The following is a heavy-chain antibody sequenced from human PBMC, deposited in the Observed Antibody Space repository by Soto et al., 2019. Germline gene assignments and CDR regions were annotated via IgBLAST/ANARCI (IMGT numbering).Heavy chain of an antibody. Sequence: ASVKVSCKASGYTFTGYYMHWVRQAPGQGLEWMGWINPNSGGTNYAQKFQGRVTMTRDTSISTAYMELSRLRSDDTAVYYCAREDYYYGSGSGYYGMYVWGQETTVTASS. V-gene: IGHV1-2*02. CDR3: AREDYYYGSGSGYYGMYV. D-gene: IGHD3-10*01. CDR1: GYTFTGYY. CDR2: INPNSGGT. J-gene: IGHJ6*02.